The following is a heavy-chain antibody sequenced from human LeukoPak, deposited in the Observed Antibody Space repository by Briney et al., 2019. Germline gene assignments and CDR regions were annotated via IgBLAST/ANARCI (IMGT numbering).Heavy chain of an antibody. Sequence: SETLSLTCAVYGGSFSGYYWSWIRQPPGRGLEWIGEINHSGSTNYNPSLKSRVTISVDTSKNQFSLKLSSVTAADTAVYYCARGGPEYSSSLGLDYWGQGTLVTVSS. CDR1: GGSFSGYY. D-gene: IGHD6-6*01. V-gene: IGHV4-34*01. CDR2: INHSGST. J-gene: IGHJ4*02. CDR3: ARGGPEYSSSLGLDY.